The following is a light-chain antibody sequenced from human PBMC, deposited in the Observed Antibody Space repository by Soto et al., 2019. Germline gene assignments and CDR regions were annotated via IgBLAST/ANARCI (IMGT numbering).Light chain of an antibody. CDR3: QQYGSSIQT. V-gene: IGKV3-20*01. CDR1: QSVTNNY. Sequence: EIVLTQFPGTLSFSPWERATLSCRASQSVTNNYLAWYQQRPGQPPNLLIFGASSRATGIPDRFSGSGSGTDFTLTISRLEPEDFAVYYCQQYGSSIQTFGQGTKV. CDR2: GAS. J-gene: IGKJ1*01.